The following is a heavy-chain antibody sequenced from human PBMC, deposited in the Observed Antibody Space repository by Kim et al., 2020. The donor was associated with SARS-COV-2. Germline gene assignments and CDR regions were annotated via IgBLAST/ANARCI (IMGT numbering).Heavy chain of an antibody. CDR3: ARDGYSSGFAYY. J-gene: IGHJ4*02. CDR1: GGSISSYY. V-gene: IGHV4-59*01. CDR2: IYYSGST. Sequence: SETLSLTCTVSGGSISSYYWSWIRQPPGKGLEWIGYIYYSGSTNYNPSLKSRVTISVDTSKNQFSLKLSSVTAADTAVYYCARDGYSSGFAYYWGQGTLVTVSS. D-gene: IGHD6-19*01.